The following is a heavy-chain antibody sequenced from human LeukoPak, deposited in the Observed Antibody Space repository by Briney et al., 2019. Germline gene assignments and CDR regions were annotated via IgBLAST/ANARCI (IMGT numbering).Heavy chain of an antibody. CDR3: ARQNGWELLAFDI. Sequence: PGGSLRLSCVASGLSFSTYSMDWVRQAPGKGLEWVSAIDSSGNSIYYADSVEGRFTISRDNAKNSLYLQMNSLRAEDTAVYYCARQNGWELLAFDIWGQGTMVTVSS. CDR1: GLSFSTYS. CDR2: IDSSGNSI. V-gene: IGHV3-21*01. J-gene: IGHJ3*02. D-gene: IGHD1-26*01.